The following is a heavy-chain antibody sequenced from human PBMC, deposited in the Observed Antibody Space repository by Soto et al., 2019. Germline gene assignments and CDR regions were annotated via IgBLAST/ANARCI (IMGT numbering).Heavy chain of an antibody. D-gene: IGHD6-19*01. Sequence: PGGSLRLSCAASGFIFSNAWTSWVRQAPGKGLEWVGLIKKKADGGTTEYAAPLKGRFTISRDDSKNTLYLQMSSLKTEDTAVYYCRTQWLDWGQGTLVTVSS. CDR1: GFIFSNAW. CDR2: IKKKADGGTT. J-gene: IGHJ4*02. CDR3: RTQWLD. V-gene: IGHV3-15*01.